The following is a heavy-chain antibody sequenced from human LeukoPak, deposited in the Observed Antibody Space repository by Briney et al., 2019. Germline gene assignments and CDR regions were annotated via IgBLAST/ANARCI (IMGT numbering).Heavy chain of an antibody. D-gene: IGHD3-16*01. V-gene: IGHV1-2*02. J-gene: IGHJ5*02. Sequence: ASVKVSCKASGYTFTGYYMHWVRQAPEQGLEWMGWINPNSGGTNYAQKFQGRVTITRDTSASTAYMELSSLRSEDTAVYYCAREAPSTGESPRWFDPWGQGTLVTVSS. CDR1: GYTFTGYY. CDR2: INPNSGGT. CDR3: AREAPSTGESPRWFDP.